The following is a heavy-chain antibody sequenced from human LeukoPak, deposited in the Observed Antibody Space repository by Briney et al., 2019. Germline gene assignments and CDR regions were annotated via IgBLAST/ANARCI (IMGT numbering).Heavy chain of an antibody. CDR1: GFPFIEYS. Sequence: SGGSLRLSCTASGFPFIEYSMNWVRQVPGKGLEWIAYIGIDSGNTKYADSVRGRFTISADKTKNSLYLQMNSLRVDDTAVYYCARDHNYAFDNWGQGTLASVAS. V-gene: IGHV3-48*01. CDR2: IGIDSGNT. D-gene: IGHD1-1*01. J-gene: IGHJ4*02. CDR3: ARDHNYAFDN.